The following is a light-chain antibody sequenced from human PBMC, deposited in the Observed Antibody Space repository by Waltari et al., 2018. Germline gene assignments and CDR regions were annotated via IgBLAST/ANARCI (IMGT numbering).Light chain of an antibody. Sequence: DIVFTQSPGTLSLSPGERATLSCRASQTISNNYLVWLQQNRGQAPMRLIYGASNRATGIPDRFSGSASETDFTLTISRLDPDDFAMYYCQHYGSPPGTFGQATNVTIK. CDR1: QTISNNY. V-gene: IGKV3-20*01. CDR3: QHYGSPPGT. CDR2: GAS. J-gene: IGKJ1*01.